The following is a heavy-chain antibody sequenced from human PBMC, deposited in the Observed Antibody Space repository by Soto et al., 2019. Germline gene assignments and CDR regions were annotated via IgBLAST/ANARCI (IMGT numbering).Heavy chain of an antibody. J-gene: IGHJ4*02. Sequence: QVQLVQSGTEVKKPGSSVKVSCKASGDTFSFYTINWVRQAPGLGLEWVGRINPIVSMSNYAQKFQGRVSITADKSTSTAYMELRSLSSDDTAMYFCAASYGSGYRAFDYWGQGALVIVSS. CDR2: INPIVSMS. D-gene: IGHD3-10*01. CDR1: GDTFSFYT. CDR3: AASYGSGYRAFDY. V-gene: IGHV1-69*02.